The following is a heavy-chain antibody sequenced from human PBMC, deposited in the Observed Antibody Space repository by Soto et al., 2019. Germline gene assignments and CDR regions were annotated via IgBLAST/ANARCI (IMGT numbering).Heavy chain of an antibody. D-gene: IGHD3-10*01. V-gene: IGHV3-15*07. CDR1: GFTFTNAW. CDR2: IKSKADGGTT. J-gene: IGHJ4*02. Sequence: EVQLVESGGGLVKPGGSLRLSCAASGFTFTNAWMNWVRQAPGKGLEWVGRIKSKADGGTTDYAAPVQGRFSNSRDDSKNTLYLQTNSLKSEDTAVYYFTTDGPFWFGELSVWGQGTLVTVSS. CDR3: TTDGPFWFGELSV.